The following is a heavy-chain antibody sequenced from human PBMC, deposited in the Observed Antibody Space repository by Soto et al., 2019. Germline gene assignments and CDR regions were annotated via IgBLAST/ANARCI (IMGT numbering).Heavy chain of an antibody. CDR3: AKDRLDIVVVPAATGFDP. V-gene: IGHV3-23*01. D-gene: IGHD2-2*01. CDR1: GFTFSSYA. J-gene: IGHJ5*02. CDR2: ISGSGGST. Sequence: GGSLRLSCAASGFTFSSYAMSWVRQAPGKGLEWVSAISGSGGSTYYADSVKGRFTISRDNSKNTLYLQMNSLRAEDTAVYYCAKDRLDIVVVPAATGFDPWGQGTLVTVSS.